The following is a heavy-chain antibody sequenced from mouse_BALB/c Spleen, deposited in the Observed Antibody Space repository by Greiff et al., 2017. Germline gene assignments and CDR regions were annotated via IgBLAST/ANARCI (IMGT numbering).Heavy chain of an antibody. D-gene: IGHD2-3*01. J-gene: IGHJ3*01. CDR1: GFTFSSYA. Sequence: EVQVVESGGGLVKPGGSLKLSCAASGFTFSSYAMSWVRQSPEKRLEWVAEISSGGSYTYYPDTVTGRFTISRDNAKNTLYLEMSSLRSEDTAMYYCARGDGSKFAYWGQGTLVTVSA. V-gene: IGHV5-9-4*01. CDR3: ARGDGSKFAY. CDR2: ISSGGSYT.